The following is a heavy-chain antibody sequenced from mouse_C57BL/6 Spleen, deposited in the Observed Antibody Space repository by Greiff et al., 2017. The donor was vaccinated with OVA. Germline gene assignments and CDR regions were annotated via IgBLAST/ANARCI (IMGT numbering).Heavy chain of an antibody. J-gene: IGHJ4*01. CDR2: IHPNSGST. D-gene: IGHD1-1*01. Sequence: QVQLQQPGAELVKPGASVKLSCKASGYTFTSYWMHWVKQRPGQGLEWIGMIHPNSGSTNYNEKFKSKATLTVDKSSSTAYMQLSSLTSEDSAVYYCASVTTVVATDSYAMDYWGQGTSVTVSS. V-gene: IGHV1-64*01. CDR1: GYTFTSYW. CDR3: ASVTTVVATDSYAMDY.